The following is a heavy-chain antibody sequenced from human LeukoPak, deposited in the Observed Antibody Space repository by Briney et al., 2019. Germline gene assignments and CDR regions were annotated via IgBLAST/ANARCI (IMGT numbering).Heavy chain of an antibody. V-gene: IGHV1-2*02. J-gene: IGHJ6*03. CDR1: GYTFTCCY. CDR2: FNSNSGGT. CDR3: ARAGLGYSSSWDYYYYMDV. Sequence: AGVTVTFKSSGYTFTCCYMHGVRQPPAQGLEWVGLFNSNSGGTNYAQRFQGRVTMTRDTSISTVYMELSRLRSDDTAVYYCARAGLGYSSSWDYYYYMDVWGKGTTVTVSS. D-gene: IGHD6-13*01.